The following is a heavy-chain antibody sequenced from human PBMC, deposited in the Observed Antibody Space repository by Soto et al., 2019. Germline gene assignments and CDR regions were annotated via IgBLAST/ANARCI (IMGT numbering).Heavy chain of an antibody. CDR2: ISSSSSYI. V-gene: IGHV3-21*01. J-gene: IGHJ6*02. CDR1: GFTFSSYS. D-gene: IGHD6-6*01. Sequence: GGSLRLSCAASGFTFSSYSMNWVRQAPGKGLEWVSSISSSSSYIYYADSVKGRFTISRDNAKNSLYLQMNSLRAEDTAVYYCARDRIAAPPGYYYYYYGMDVWGQGTTVTVSS. CDR3: ARDRIAAPPGYYYYYYGMDV.